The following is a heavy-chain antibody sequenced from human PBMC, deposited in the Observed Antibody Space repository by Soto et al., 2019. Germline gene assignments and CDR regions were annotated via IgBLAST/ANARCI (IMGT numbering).Heavy chain of an antibody. CDR1: GYTFTSYG. Sequence: QVQLVQSGAAGKKPGASVKVSCKASGYTFTSYGISWVRQAPGQGLEWMGWISANNGNTNYARKLQGRVTMTTDTSTSTAYMELRSLRSDDTAMYYCARTAEGYSYAYGDYWGQGTLVTVSS. V-gene: IGHV1-18*01. CDR2: ISANNGNT. CDR3: ARTAEGYSYAYGDY. D-gene: IGHD3-16*01. J-gene: IGHJ4*02.